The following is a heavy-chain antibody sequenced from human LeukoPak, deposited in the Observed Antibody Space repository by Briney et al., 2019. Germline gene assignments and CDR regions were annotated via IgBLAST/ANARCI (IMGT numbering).Heavy chain of an antibody. D-gene: IGHD2-2*01. V-gene: IGHV3-11*04. J-gene: IGHJ4*02. CDR1: GLTFSDSY. CDR2: ISSGSTPSTL. Sequence: GGSLRLSCAASGLTFSDSYMSWIRQAPGMGLEWVSYISSGSTPSTLSYADSVKGRFTISRDNAKNSLYLQMNSLRDEDTAVYYRAKDLYHSETPFGYWGQGTLVTVSS. CDR3: AKDLYHSETPFGY.